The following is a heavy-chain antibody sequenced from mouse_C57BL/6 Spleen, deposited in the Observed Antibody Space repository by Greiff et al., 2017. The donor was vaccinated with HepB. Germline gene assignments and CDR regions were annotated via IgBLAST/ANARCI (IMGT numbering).Heavy chain of an antibody. J-gene: IGHJ4*01. Sequence: EVKLMESGGGLVKPGGSLKLSCAASGFTFSDYGMHWVRQAPEKGLEWVAYISSGSSTIYYADTVKGRFTISRDNAKNTLFLQMTSLRSEDTAMYYCARPHGSIHYYAMDYWGQGTSVTVSS. V-gene: IGHV5-17*01. CDR2: ISSGSSTI. D-gene: IGHD1-1*01. CDR3: ARPHGSIHYYAMDY. CDR1: GFTFSDYG.